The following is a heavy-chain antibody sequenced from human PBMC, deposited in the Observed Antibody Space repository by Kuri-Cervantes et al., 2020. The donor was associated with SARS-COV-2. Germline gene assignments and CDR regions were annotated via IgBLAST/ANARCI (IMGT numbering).Heavy chain of an antibody. V-gene: IGHV1-46*01. CDR1: GYTFTSYY. Sequence: ASVKVSCKASGYTFTSYYMHWVRQAPGQGLKWMGIINPSGGSTSYAQKFQGRVTMTRDTSTSTVYMELSSLRSEDTAVYYCARDRQPRLMDVWGKGTTVTVSS. D-gene: IGHD6-13*01. CDR3: ARDRQPRLMDV. J-gene: IGHJ6*03. CDR2: INPSGGST.